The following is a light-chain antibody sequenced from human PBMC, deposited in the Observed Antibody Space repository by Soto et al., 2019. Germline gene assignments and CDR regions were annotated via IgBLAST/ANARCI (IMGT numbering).Light chain of an antibody. V-gene: IGKV1-5*01. J-gene: IGKJ1*01. CDR1: QTISSW. CDR2: DAS. CDR3: QQYGSYACT. Sequence: DIQMTQSPSTLSASVGDRVTITCRASQTISSWLAWYQQKPGKAPKLLIYDASSLESGVPSRFSGSGSGTEFTLTISSLQPDDFAAYYCQQYGSYACTFGQGTKVEIK.